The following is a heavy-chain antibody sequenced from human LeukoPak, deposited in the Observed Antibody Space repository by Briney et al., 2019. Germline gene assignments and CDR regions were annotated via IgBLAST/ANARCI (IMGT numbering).Heavy chain of an antibody. D-gene: IGHD1-26*01. CDR1: GHSFTNHW. J-gene: IGHJ5*02. CDR3: ATRPYAGSPNWYDP. CDR2: INFGDSET. Sequence: GESLKISCKASGHSFTNHWIGWVRQMPGVGLEWVGIINFGDSETLYSPSFQGQVTISLDKSISTTYLQWRSLKASDTATYYCATRPYAGSPNWYDPWGQGTLVTVSS. V-gene: IGHV5-51*01.